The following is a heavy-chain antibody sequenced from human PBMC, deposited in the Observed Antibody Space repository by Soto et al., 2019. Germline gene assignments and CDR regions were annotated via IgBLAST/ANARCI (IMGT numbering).Heavy chain of an antibody. Sequence: PSETLSLTCTVSGGSISSGDYYWSWIRQPPGKGLEWIGYIYYSGSTYYNPSLKSRVTISVDTSKNQFSLKLSSVTAADTAVYYCARDSFYDFWSGLNGMDVWGQGTTVTVSS. CDR1: GGSISSGDYY. J-gene: IGHJ6*02. D-gene: IGHD3-3*01. V-gene: IGHV4-30-4*01. CDR2: IYYSGST. CDR3: ARDSFYDFWSGLNGMDV.